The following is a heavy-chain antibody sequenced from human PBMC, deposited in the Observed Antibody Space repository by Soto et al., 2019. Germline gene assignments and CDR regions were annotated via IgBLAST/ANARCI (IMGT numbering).Heavy chain of an antibody. V-gene: IGHV3-21*01. D-gene: IGHD3-3*01. CDR2: ISSSSSCI. J-gene: IGHJ5*02. CDR1: GFTFSSYS. Sequence: GGSLRLSCAASGFTFSSYSMNWVRQAPGKGLEWVSSISSSSSCIYYADSVKGRFTISRDNAKNSLYLQMNSLRAEDTAVYYCAREAMYYDFWSGIGFDPWGQGTLVTVSS. CDR3: AREAMYYDFWSGIGFDP.